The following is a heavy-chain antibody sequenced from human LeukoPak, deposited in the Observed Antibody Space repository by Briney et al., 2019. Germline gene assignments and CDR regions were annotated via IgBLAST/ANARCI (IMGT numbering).Heavy chain of an antibody. D-gene: IGHD3-22*01. CDR2: INWNGGST. V-gene: IGHV3-20*04. CDR3: AKKEREDYYDSSGYVHVY. CDR1: GFTFDDYG. J-gene: IGHJ4*02. Sequence: GGSLRLSCAASGFTFDDYGMSWVRQAPGKGLEWVSGINWNGGSTGYADPVKGRFTISRDNAKNSLYLQMNSLRAEDTAVYYCAKKEREDYYDSSGYVHVYWGQGTLVTVSS.